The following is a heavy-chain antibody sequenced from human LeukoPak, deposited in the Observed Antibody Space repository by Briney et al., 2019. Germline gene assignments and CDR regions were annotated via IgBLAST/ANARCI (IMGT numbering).Heavy chain of an antibody. V-gene: IGHV3-9*01. CDR3: AKGRDKYQLLSKNWFDR. D-gene: IGHD2-2*01. J-gene: IGHJ5*02. CDR1: GFTFDGDD. Sequence: PGGSLRLSCAASGFTFDGDDMHWVRQAPGKGLEWVSGISWNSGSIDYADFVKGRFTISRDNAKNSLYLQMNSLRAEDTAVYYCAKGRDKYQLLSKNWFDRWGQGTLVTVSS. CDR2: ISWNSGSI.